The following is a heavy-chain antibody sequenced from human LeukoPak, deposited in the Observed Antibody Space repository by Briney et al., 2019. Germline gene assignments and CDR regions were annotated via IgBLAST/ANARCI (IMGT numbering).Heavy chain of an antibody. V-gene: IGHV3-66*01. CDR1: GFTVSSSY. J-gene: IGHJ4*02. CDR2: IYSGDNT. Sequence: PGGSLRLSCAASGFTVSSSYMSWVRQAPGKGLEWVSVIYSGDNTYYADSVKGRFTISRDNSKNTLYLHMNSLRAEDTAVYYCARDWGTVTGGAYYFEYWGQGTLVTVSS. D-gene: IGHD7-27*01. CDR3: ARDWGTVTGGAYYFEY.